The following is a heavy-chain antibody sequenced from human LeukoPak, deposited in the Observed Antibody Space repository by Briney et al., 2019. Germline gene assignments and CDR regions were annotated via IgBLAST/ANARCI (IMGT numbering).Heavy chain of an antibody. V-gene: IGHV3-11*01. CDR1: GFTFSDYY. CDR3: ARGYTDLGGDYAMDV. D-gene: IGHD5-18*01. Sequence: GGSLRLSCAASGFTFSDYYMTWIRQAPGKGPEWVSYISSSGSTIAYADSVKGRFTISRDNAKNSLCLHMNSLRAEDTAVYYCARGYTDLGGDYAMDVWGQETTVTVSS. CDR2: ISSSGSTI. J-gene: IGHJ6*02.